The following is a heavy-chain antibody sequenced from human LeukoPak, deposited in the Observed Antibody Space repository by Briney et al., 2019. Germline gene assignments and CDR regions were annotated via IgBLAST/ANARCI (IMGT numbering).Heavy chain of an antibody. Sequence: GRSLRLSCAASGFTFSSYAMHWVRQAPGKGLEWVAVISYDGSIKYYADSVEGRFTISRDNSKNTLYLQMNSLRAEDTAVYYCARDIGGYYSHYYYGMDVWGQGTTVTVSS. J-gene: IGHJ6*02. V-gene: IGHV3-30-3*01. D-gene: IGHD3-3*01. CDR2: ISYDGSIK. CDR3: ARDIGGYYSHYYYGMDV. CDR1: GFTFSSYA.